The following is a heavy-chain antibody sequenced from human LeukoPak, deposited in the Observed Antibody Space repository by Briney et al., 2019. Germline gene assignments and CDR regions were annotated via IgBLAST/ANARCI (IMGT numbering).Heavy chain of an antibody. D-gene: IGHD6-19*01. CDR3: ARGHSGWYTLWDY. CDR2: IYTSGST. Sequence: PSETLSLTCTVSGGSISSGSYYWSWIRQPAGKGLEWIGRIYTSGSTNYNPSLKSRVTISVDTSKNQFSLKLSSVTAADTAVYYCARGHSGWYTLWDYWGQGTLVTVSS. CDR1: GGSISSGSYY. V-gene: IGHV4-61*02. J-gene: IGHJ4*02.